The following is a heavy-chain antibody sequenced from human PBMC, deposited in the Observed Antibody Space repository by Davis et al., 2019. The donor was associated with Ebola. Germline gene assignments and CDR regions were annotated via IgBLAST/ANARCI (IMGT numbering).Heavy chain of an antibody. CDR2: TFGTGGDT. V-gene: IGHV3-66*02. CDR3: ARQTGLFN. CDR1: GFTFSSYS. Sequence: GESLKISCAASGFTFSSYSMNWVRQAPGKGLEWVSTFGTGGDTYYADSVKGRFTISRDNSKNTLYLQMNSLRAEDTAVYYCARQTGLFNWGQGTLVTVSS. D-gene: IGHD1-1*01. J-gene: IGHJ4*02.